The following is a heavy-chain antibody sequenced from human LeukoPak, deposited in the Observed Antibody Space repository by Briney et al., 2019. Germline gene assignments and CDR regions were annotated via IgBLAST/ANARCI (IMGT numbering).Heavy chain of an antibody. CDR3: AKGRQLRRSDAFDI. J-gene: IGHJ3*02. D-gene: IGHD1-26*01. Sequence: GGSLRLSCAASGFTFSSYSMNWVRQAPGKGLEWVSSISSSSSYIYYADSVKGRFTISRDNSKNTLYLQMNSLRREDTAVYYCAKGRQLRRSDAFDIWGQGTMVTVSS. CDR1: GFTFSSYS. V-gene: IGHV3-21*04. CDR2: ISSSSSYI.